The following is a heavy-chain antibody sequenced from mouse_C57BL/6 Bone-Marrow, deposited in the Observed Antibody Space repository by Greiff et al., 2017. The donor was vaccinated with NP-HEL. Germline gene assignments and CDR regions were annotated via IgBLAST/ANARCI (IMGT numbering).Heavy chain of an antibody. CDR3: TLRTGTRYYAMDY. D-gene: IGHD4-1*01. CDR2: IDPENGDT. CDR1: GFNITDDY. J-gene: IGHJ4*01. Sequence: VQLQQSGAELVRPGASVKLSCTASGFNITDDYMHWVKQRPEQGLEWIGWIDPENGDTEYASKFQGKATITADTSSNTAYLQLSSLTSEDTAVYYCTLRTGTRYYAMDYWGQGTSVTVSS. V-gene: IGHV14-4*01.